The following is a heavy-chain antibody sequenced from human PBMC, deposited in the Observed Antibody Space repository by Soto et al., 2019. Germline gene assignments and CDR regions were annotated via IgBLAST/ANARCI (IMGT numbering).Heavy chain of an antibody. CDR3: ARDQGSSTSCCLDAFDI. J-gene: IGHJ3*02. Sequence: QVQLVQSGVEVKKTGASVKVSCKASGGTFSSYAISWVRQAPGQGLEWMGGIIPIFGTANYAQKFQGRDTITADKSTSTAYMELSSLRSEDMAVYYCARDQGSSTSCCLDAFDIWGQGTMVTVSS. CDR1: GGTFSSYA. V-gene: IGHV1-69*06. D-gene: IGHD2-2*01. CDR2: IIPIFGTA.